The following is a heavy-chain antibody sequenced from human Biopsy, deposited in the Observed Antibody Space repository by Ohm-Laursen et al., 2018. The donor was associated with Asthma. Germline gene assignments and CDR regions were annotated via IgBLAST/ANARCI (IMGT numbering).Heavy chain of an antibody. D-gene: IGHD3-3*01. CDR1: GFTFRSYA. V-gene: IGHV3-30-3*01. CDR3: ARDVMEWYLPAFDF. Sequence: SLRLSCAASGFTFRSYAMHWVRRAPGKGLEWVAVGGSYYDGGLKYYADSVNGRFTVSRDDSKNTLYLQMNSLRSDDTAVYYCARDVMEWYLPAFDFWGQGTLVTVSS. CDR2: GGSYYDGGLK. J-gene: IGHJ4*02.